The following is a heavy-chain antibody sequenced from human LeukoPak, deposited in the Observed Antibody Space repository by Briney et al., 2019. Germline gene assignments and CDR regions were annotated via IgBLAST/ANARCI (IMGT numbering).Heavy chain of an antibody. V-gene: IGHV1-69*06. CDR1: GGTFTFGTGG. D-gene: IGHD5-24*01. Sequence: EASVKVSCKASGGTFTFGTGGVTWVRQASGQRLEWLGGIIPLFDSPHYAPNFQGRLTITADRFSGVAYMDLSSLSSEDTAVYYCARAYIVNTNGDNVYYYMDVWGTGTTVTVSS. J-gene: IGHJ6*03. CDR3: ARAYIVNTNGDNVYYYMDV. CDR2: IIPLFDSP.